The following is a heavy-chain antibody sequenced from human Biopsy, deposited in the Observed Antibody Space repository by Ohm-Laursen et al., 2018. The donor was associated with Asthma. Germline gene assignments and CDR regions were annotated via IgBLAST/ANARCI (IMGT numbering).Heavy chain of an antibody. CDR1: GGSMSSSSYY. V-gene: IGHV4-39*01. Sequence: SQTLPLTCTVSGGSMSSSSYYWGWIRQPPGKGLEWMGSISYTGSAYHNPSLKSRVTMSVDTSKTHFSLKLSSVTAADTAVYYCARHWDWGSFFDYWGQGTPVTVSS. J-gene: IGHJ4*02. CDR2: ISYTGSA. D-gene: IGHD7-27*01. CDR3: ARHWDWGSFFDY.